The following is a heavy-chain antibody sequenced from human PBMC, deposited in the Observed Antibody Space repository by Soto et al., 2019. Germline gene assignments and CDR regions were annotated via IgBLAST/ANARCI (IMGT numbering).Heavy chain of an antibody. CDR3: ARSIVVVTALDY. CDR2: IKAGNGNT. Sequence: QVQLVQSGAEEKKPGASVKVSCKASGYTFTSYAMHWVRQAPGQRLEWMGWIKAGNGNTEYSHKFQGRVTITRDTSASTAYMELSSLRSEDTAVYYCARSIVVVTALDYWGQGTLVTVSS. J-gene: IGHJ4*02. D-gene: IGHD2-21*02. V-gene: IGHV1-3*05. CDR1: GYTFTSYA.